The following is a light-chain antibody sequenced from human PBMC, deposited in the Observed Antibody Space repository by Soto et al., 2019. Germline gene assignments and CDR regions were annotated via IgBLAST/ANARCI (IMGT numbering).Light chain of an antibody. CDR1: QSVANNY. Sequence: IVLAQTPATLSLSPGERATISCRASQSVANNYLAWYQQKHGQAPRLIIFGASSRATGIPDRFSGSGSGTDFTLTISRLEPEDFAVYYCQQYGSSRTFGQGTKVDIK. CDR3: QQYGSSRT. J-gene: IGKJ1*01. V-gene: IGKV3-20*01. CDR2: GAS.